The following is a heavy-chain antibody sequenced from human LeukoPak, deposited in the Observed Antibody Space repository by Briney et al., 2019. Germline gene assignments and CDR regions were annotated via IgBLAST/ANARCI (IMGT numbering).Heavy chain of an antibody. CDR3: ARRDCSSTSCSNHFDP. CDR2: IYPGDSDT. CDR1: GYSFTSYW. Sequence: HGESLKISCKGSGYSFTSYWIGWVRQMPGKGLEWMGIIYPGDSDTGYSPSFQGQVTISADKSISTAYLQWSSLKASDTAMYYCARRDCSSTSCSNHFDPWGRGTLVTVSS. D-gene: IGHD2-2*01. J-gene: IGHJ5*02. V-gene: IGHV5-51*01.